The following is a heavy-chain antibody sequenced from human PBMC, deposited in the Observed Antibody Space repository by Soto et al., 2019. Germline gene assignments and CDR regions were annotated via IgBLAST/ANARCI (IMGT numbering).Heavy chain of an antibody. CDR3: ARHGFGVLHGLVDV. V-gene: IGHV4-59*08. J-gene: IGHJ6*02. CDR1: GGSISSYY. D-gene: IGHD3-10*01. Sequence: SETLSLTCTVSGGSISSYYWSWIRQPPGKGLEWIGYIYYSGSTNYNPSLKSRGTISGDTSKNQFSLKLSSVTATDTAVYYCARHGFGVLHGLVDVWGQGTTVTVSS. CDR2: IYYSGST.